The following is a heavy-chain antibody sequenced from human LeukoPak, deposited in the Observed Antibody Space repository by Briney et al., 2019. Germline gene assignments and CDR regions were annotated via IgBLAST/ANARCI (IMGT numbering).Heavy chain of an antibody. CDR3: ARTDEVGDRGVLRAFDI. Sequence: ASVKVSCKASGGTFSSYAISWVRQAPGQGLEWMGGIIPIFGTANYAQKFQGRVTITADESTSTAYMELSSLRSEDTAVYYCARTDEVGDRGVLRAFDIWGQGTMVTVSS. CDR2: IIPIFGTA. J-gene: IGHJ3*02. V-gene: IGHV1-69*13. D-gene: IGHD3-10*01. CDR1: GGTFSSYA.